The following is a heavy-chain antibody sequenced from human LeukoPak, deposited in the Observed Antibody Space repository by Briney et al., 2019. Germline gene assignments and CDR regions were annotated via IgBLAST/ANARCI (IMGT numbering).Heavy chain of an antibody. CDR3: AMDSYGPDDY. CDR2: IKQDGRER. CDR1: GFTFSSYS. V-gene: IGHV3-7*04. J-gene: IGHJ4*02. Sequence: GGSLRLSCAASGFTFSSYSMNWVRQAPGKGLEWVANIKQDGRERNYVDSVKGRFTVSRDNAKNSVYLQMNSLRDEDTAVYYCAMDSYGPDDYWGQGTLVTVSS. D-gene: IGHD3-16*01.